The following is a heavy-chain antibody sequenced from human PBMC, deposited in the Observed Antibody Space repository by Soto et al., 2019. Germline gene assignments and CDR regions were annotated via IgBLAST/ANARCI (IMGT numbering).Heavy chain of an antibody. D-gene: IGHD1-20*01. CDR1: GFTFSSHA. Sequence: GGSLRLSCAASGFTFSSHALSWVRQAPGKGLEWVSAISVSGGSTYYADSVSGRFTVSRDNSKSTLYLQMNSLRAEDTAIYYCAKLITDISPLWSQGTLVTVSS. V-gene: IGHV3-23*01. CDR2: ISVSGGST. CDR3: AKLITDISPL. J-gene: IGHJ4*02.